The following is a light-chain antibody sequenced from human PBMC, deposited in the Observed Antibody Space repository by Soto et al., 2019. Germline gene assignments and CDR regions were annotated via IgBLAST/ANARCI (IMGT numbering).Light chain of an antibody. J-gene: IGKJ1*01. CDR2: AAS. V-gene: IGKV3-20*01. CDR1: QSFTSGY. CDR3: QEYGSSRT. Sequence: ELVLTQSPGTLSLSPGERATLSCRASQSFTSGYLAWYQQKPGQAPRLLIYAASNRATGIPDRFSGSGSGTDFTFTISRLEPDDFAVYYCQEYGSSRTFGQGTKV.